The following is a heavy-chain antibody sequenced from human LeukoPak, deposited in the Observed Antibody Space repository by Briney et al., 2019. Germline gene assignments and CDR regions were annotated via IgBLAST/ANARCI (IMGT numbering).Heavy chain of an antibody. D-gene: IGHD6-19*01. CDR1: GGSISSYY. V-gene: IGHV4-59*08. CDR2: IYYSGST. Sequence: PSETLSLTCTVSGGSISSYYWSWIRQPPGKGLEWIGYIYYSGSTNYNPSLKSRVTISVDTSKNQFSLKLSSVTAADTAVYYCARHTAGGWYARRIEYFQHWGQGTLVTVSS. CDR3: ARHTAGGWYARRIEYFQH. J-gene: IGHJ1*01.